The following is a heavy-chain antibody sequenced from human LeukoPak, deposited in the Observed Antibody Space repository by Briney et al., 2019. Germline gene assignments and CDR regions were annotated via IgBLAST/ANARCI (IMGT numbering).Heavy chain of an antibody. J-gene: IGHJ4*02. Sequence: ASVKVSCKASGYTFTSYYMHWVRQAPGQVLVWMGIINPSGGSTSYAQKFQGRVTMTRDTSTSTVYMELSSLRSEDTAVYYCARGAIFGLVPRCGLDYWGQGTLVTVSS. CDR2: INPSGGST. D-gene: IGHD3-3*01. V-gene: IGHV1-46*01. CDR1: GYTFTSYY. CDR3: ARGAIFGLVPRCGLDY.